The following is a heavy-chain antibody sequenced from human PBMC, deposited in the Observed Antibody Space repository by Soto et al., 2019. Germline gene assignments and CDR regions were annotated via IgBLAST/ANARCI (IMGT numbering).Heavy chain of an antibody. J-gene: IGHJ4*02. D-gene: IGHD2-2*02. CDR1: GFTFSDYY. CDR2: ISSSGSTI. Sequence: WGSLRLSCAASGFTFSDYYMSWIRQAPGKGLEWVSYISSSGSTIYYADSVKGRFTISRDNAKNSLYLQMNSLRAEDTAVYYCARVGSGQPLLYNQEEYYFDYWGQGTLVTVS. V-gene: IGHV3-11*01. CDR3: ARVGSGQPLLYNQEEYYFDY.